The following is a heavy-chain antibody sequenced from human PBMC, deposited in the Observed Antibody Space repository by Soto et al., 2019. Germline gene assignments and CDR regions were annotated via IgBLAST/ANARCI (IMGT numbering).Heavy chain of an antibody. Sequence: EVQFLESGGGVVRPGGSLRLSCVASGLSFASYAMTWVRQSSGKGLEWVACITGSGAVTSYTDSVRGRFIISRDNSKNTLYLQVDSLRADDTAVYYCEKDPNGDHFGAFDFWGQGTTVIVSS. V-gene: IGHV3-23*01. CDR1: GLSFASYA. CDR2: ITGSGAVT. D-gene: IGHD4-17*01. J-gene: IGHJ3*01. CDR3: EKDPNGDHFGAFDF.